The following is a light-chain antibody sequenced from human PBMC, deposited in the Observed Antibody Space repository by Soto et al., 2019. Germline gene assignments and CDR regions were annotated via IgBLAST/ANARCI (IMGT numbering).Light chain of an antibody. V-gene: IGLV2-23*02. CDR2: DVT. CDR3: CLYAGTNSLI. CDR1: SSDIGTYDL. Sequence: QSALTQPASVSGSPGQSITFSCTGTSSDIGTYDLVSWYQQHPGKVPKLLIYDVTARPSGVSSRFSGSKSGNTASLTISGLQADDEADYYCCLYAGTNSLIFGGGTKLTVL. J-gene: IGLJ2*01.